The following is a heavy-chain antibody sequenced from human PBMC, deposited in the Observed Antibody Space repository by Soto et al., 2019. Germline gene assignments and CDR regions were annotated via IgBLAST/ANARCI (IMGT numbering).Heavy chain of an antibody. CDR3: ARDFLYQKQWLETEGY. D-gene: IGHD6-19*01. V-gene: IGHV1-18*01. CDR2: ISAYNGNT. CDR1: GYTFTSYG. Sequence: QVQLVQSGAEVKKPGASVKVSCKASGYTFTSYGISWVRQAPGQGLEWMGWISAYNGNTNYAQKLQGRGTMTTDTTTSTAYMELRSLTSDDTAVYYCARDFLYQKQWLETEGYWGQGTLVTVSS. J-gene: IGHJ4*02.